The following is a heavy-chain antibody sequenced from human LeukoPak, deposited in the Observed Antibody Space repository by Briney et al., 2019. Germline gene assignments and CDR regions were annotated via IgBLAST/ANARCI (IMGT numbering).Heavy chain of an antibody. J-gene: IGHJ6*02. Sequence: ASVKVSCKASGYTFTSYDINWVRQATGQGLEWMGWVNPNSGNTGYVQKFQGRVTMTRSTSISTAYMELSSLSTEDTAVYYCARSRAVAGTQSDNYYYYYGMDVWGQGTTVTVSS. V-gene: IGHV1-8*01. CDR3: ARSRAVAGTQSDNYYYYYGMDV. CDR1: GYTFTSYD. D-gene: IGHD6-19*01. CDR2: VNPNSGNT.